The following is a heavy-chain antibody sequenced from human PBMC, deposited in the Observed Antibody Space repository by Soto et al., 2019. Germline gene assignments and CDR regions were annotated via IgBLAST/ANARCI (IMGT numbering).Heavy chain of an antibody. CDR3: AREVTDGYYYYGMDV. V-gene: IGHV4-31*03. J-gene: IGHJ6*02. Sequence: QVQLQESGPGLVKPSQTLSLTCTVSGGSISSGGYYWSWIRQHPGKGLEWIGYIYYSGSTYYNPSRKSRVTISVDTSKNQFSLKLSSVTAADTAVYYCAREVTDGYYYYGMDVWGQGTTVTVSS. D-gene: IGHD2-21*02. CDR2: IYYSGST. CDR1: GGSISSGGYY.